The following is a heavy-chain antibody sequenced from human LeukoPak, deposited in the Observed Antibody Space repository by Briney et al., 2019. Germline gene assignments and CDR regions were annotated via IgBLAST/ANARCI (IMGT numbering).Heavy chain of an antibody. CDR2: ISSSSSYI. CDR3: ARETNPYDSSGYIFDY. V-gene: IGHV3-21*01. J-gene: IGHJ4*02. Sequence: GGSLRLSCAASGFTFSSYSMNWVRQAPGKGLEWVSSISSSSSYIYYADSVKGRFTISRDNAKNSLYLRMNSLRAEDTAVYYCARETNPYDSSGYIFDYWGQGTLVTVSS. D-gene: IGHD3-22*01. CDR1: GFTFSSYS.